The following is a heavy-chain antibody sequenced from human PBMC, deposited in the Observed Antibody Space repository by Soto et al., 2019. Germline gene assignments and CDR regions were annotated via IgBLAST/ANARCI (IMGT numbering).Heavy chain of an antibody. CDR1: GYSFTYFW. D-gene: IGHD2-2*01. Sequence: GASLKISCKGSGYSFTYFWVGWVREMPGKGLEWMGIIYPSDSDTRYSPSSQGQVTISADKSISTAYLQWSSLKASDTAMYYCARRGDLGYCSSTSCPVHYGMDVWGQGTTVTV. CDR2: IYPSDSDT. CDR3: ARRGDLGYCSSTSCPVHYGMDV. V-gene: IGHV5-51*01. J-gene: IGHJ6*02.